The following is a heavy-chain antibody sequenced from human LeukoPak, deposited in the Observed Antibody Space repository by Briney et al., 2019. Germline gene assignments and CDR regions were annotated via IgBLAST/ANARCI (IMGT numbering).Heavy chain of an antibody. Sequence: GGSLRLSCAASGFTFSSYAMSWVRQAPGKGLEWVSAISGSGGSTYYADSVKGRFTISRDNSDNTLYLQMNSLRAEDTAVYYCAKSTYDNYGMDVWGQGTTVTVSS. CDR1: GFTFSSYA. CDR3: AKSTYDNYGMDV. V-gene: IGHV3-23*01. CDR2: ISGSGGST. D-gene: IGHD3-22*01. J-gene: IGHJ6*02.